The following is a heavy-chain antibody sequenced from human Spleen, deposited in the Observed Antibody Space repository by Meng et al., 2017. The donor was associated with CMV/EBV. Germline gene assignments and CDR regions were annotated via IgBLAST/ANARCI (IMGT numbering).Heavy chain of an antibody. D-gene: IGHD3-10*01. V-gene: IGHV1-69*02. CDR1: GGTFTSFT. CDR3: ATPYYYGSFDP. J-gene: IGHJ5*02. CDR2: IAPVAGRA. Sequence: CKAFGGTFTSFTISWVRQAPGQGLDWMGRIAPVAGRAKYAPHFQGRVTISADKYTSTAYMELRNLRSDDTAVYYCATPYYYGSFDPWGQGTLVTVSS.